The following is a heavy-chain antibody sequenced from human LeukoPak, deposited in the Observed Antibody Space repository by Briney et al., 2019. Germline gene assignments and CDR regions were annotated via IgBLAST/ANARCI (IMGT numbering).Heavy chain of an antibody. V-gene: IGHV1-24*01. J-gene: IGHJ4*02. D-gene: IGHD6-19*01. CDR3: ATYPLAVAAYYFDY. CDR1: GYTLTELS. Sequence: ASVKVSCKVSGYTLTELSMHWVRQAPGEGLEWMGGFDPEDGETIYAQKFQGRVTMTEDTSTDTAYMELSSLRSEDTAVYYCATYPLAVAAYYFDYWGQGTLVTVSS. CDR2: FDPEDGET.